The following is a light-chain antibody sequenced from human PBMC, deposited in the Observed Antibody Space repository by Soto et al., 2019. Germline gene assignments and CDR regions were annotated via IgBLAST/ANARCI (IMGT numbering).Light chain of an antibody. CDR2: DAS. CDR3: QQRSDFWT. Sequence: EIVLTQPPATLSLSPGERATLSCRASQSVSSYLAWYQQKPGQAPRLLIYDASNRATGIPARFSGSGSGTDFTLTISSLEPEDFAVYYCQQRSDFWTFGQGTKVDIK. J-gene: IGKJ1*01. V-gene: IGKV3-11*01. CDR1: QSVSSY.